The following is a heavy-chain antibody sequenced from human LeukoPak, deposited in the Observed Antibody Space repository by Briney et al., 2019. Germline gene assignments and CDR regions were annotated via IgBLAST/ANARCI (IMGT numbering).Heavy chain of an antibody. V-gene: IGHV3-7*01. D-gene: IGHD5-24*01. CDR2: MKQDGNEK. CDR3: ARARRDGSTGLAFDI. Sequence: PGGSLRLSCAGSGFNFGNYWMSWVRQTPGKGLEWVANMKQDGNEKFYVDSVRGRFNIFRENAKNSLYLQMNSLRAEDTAVYYCARARRDGSTGLAFDIWGQGTMVTVSS. J-gene: IGHJ3*02. CDR1: GFNFGNYW.